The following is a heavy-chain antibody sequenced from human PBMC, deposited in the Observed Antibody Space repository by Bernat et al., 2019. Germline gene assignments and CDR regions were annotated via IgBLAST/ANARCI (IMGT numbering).Heavy chain of an antibody. Sequence: EVQLVESGGGLVQPGGSLRLSCAASGFTFSSYWMHWVRQAPGKGLVWVSRINSDGSSKSYADSVKGRFTISRDNAKNTLYLQMNSLRAEDTAVYYCARDQGGWLQIENAFDIWGQGTMVTVSS. J-gene: IGHJ3*02. CDR1: GFTFSSYW. D-gene: IGHD5-24*01. V-gene: IGHV3-74*01. CDR3: ARDQGGWLQIENAFDI. CDR2: INSDGSSK.